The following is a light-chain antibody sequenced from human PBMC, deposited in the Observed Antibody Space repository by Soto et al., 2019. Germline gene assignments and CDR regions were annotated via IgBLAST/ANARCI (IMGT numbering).Light chain of an antibody. Sequence: EIDLTQSPATLSLSPGETATLSCRASQSVSSYIAWYQQKPGQAPRLIIYDVADRATGIPARFSGSGSGTDFTLTISYLEPEDFGVYFCQQRSNWPRTFGQGTKLEIK. CDR1: QSVSSY. CDR3: QQRSNWPRT. CDR2: DVA. J-gene: IGKJ2*02. V-gene: IGKV3-11*01.